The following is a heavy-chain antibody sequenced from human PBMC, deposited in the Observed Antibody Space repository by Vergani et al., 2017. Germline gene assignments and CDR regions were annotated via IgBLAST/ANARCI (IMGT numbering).Heavy chain of an antibody. V-gene: IGHV3-23*01. J-gene: IGHJ4*02. CDR3: GRGSDNYN. D-gene: IGHD5-24*01. Sequence: EVQLLQSEGAVVQPGGSLSLSCVASVFTFSSHAMSWFRQGHCQGLEWVSSIKNTGYSTHYADSVKGLFTISRDNSKNTLYLQMNSLRVEDTAVYYCGRGSDNYNWGQGTLVTVSS. CDR2: IKNTGYST. CDR1: VFTFSSHA.